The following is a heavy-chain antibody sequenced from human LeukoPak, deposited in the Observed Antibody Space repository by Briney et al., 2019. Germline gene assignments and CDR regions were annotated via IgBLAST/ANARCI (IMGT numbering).Heavy chain of an antibody. CDR3: ARFPYCSSTSCYSDY. CDR1: GFTFSSYS. J-gene: IGHJ4*02. CDR2: ISRSSSYI. Sequence: GGSLRLSCAASGFTFSSYSMNWVRQAPGKGLEWVSSISRSSSYIYYADSVKGRFTISRENAKNSLYLQMNSLRAEDTAVYYCARFPYCSSTSCYSDYWGQGTLATVSS. V-gene: IGHV3-21*01. D-gene: IGHD2-2*02.